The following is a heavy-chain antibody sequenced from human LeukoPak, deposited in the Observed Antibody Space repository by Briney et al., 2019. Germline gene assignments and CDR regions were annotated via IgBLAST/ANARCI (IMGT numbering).Heavy chain of an antibody. CDR1: SGSISSYY. J-gene: IGHJ4*02. V-gene: IGHV4-59*01. D-gene: IGHD3-10*01. CDR3: ARTEYYFDH. Sequence: SETLSLTCTVSSGSISSYYWSWIRQPPGKGLEWIGYIYYSGSSNYNPSLKSRVTMSVGTSKSQFSLKVTSVTAADTAVYYCARTEYYFDHWGQGTLVTVSS. CDR2: IYYSGSS.